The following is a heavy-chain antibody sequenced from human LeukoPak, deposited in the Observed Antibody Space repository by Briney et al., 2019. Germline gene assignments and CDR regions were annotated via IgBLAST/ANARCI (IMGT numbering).Heavy chain of an antibody. D-gene: IGHD3-16*01. CDR1: GGSISNFY. CDR3: ARELSSMITFGGVAAPGY. J-gene: IGHJ4*02. V-gene: IGHV4-59*01. Sequence: SETLSLTCTVSGGSISNFYWSWIRQPPGKGLEWIGYIYYTGSTNYNPSLKSRVTISVDTSKNQFSLKLSSVTAADTAAYYCARELSSMITFGGVAAPGYWGQGTLVTVSS. CDR2: IYYTGST.